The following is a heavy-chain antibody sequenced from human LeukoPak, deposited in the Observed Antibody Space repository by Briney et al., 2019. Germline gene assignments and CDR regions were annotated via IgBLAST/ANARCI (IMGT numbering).Heavy chain of an antibody. J-gene: IGHJ5*02. CDR1: GFTFSSYS. CDR2: ISSSSSYI. Sequence: PGGSLRLSCAASGFTFSSYSMNWVRQAPGKGLEWVSSISSSSSYIYYADSVKGRFTISRDNAKNSLYLQMNSLRAEDTAVYYCARDMVRGAHSPFDPWGQGTLVTVSS. CDR3: ARDMVRGAHSPFDP. D-gene: IGHD3-10*01. V-gene: IGHV3-21*01.